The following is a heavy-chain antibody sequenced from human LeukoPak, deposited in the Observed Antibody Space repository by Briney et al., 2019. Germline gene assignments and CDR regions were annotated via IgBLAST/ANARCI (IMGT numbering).Heavy chain of an antibody. D-gene: IGHD3-22*01. CDR2: IIPIFGTA. J-gene: IGHJ6*03. CDR1: GGTFSSCA. Sequence: SVKVSCKASGGTFSSCAISWVRQAPGEGLEWMGRIIPIFGTANYAQKLQDRLTITTDESTSTAYMELSSLRSEDTAVYYCARASHSSASPYYYYYYMDVWGKGTTVTVSS. V-gene: IGHV1-69*05. CDR3: ARASHSSASPYYYYYYMDV.